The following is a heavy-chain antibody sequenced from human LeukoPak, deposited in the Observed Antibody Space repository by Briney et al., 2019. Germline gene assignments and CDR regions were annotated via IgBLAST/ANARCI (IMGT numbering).Heavy chain of an antibody. CDR3: ARLYDFWRGFDP. Sequence: SETLSLTCTVSGGSISSYYWSWIRQPPGKGLEWIGSIYYSGSTYYNPSLKSRVTISVDTSKNQFSLKLSSVTAADTAVYYCARLYDFWRGFDPWGQGTLVTVSS. V-gene: IGHV4-59*05. CDR2: IYYSGST. D-gene: IGHD3-3*01. J-gene: IGHJ5*02. CDR1: GGSISSYY.